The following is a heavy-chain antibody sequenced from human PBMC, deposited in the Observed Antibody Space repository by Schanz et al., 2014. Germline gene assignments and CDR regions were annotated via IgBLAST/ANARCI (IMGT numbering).Heavy chain of an antibody. D-gene: IGHD3-10*01. J-gene: IGHJ4*02. CDR3: TADLWFGAVWGVW. V-gene: IGHV3-15*01. Sequence: EVHLLESGGGLVQPGGSLRLSCAASGFTFSGFWMNWVRQAPGKGLQWVARIKSKTDGGTRDYAAPVKGRFTISRDDSKNPFYLQMNSLQTEDTPVYYCTADLWFGAVWGVWWGQGTLVTVSS. CDR1: GFTFSGFW. CDR2: IKSKTDGGTR.